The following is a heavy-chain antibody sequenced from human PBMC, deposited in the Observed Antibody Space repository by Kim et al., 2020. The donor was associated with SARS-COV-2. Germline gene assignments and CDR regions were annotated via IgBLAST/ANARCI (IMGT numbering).Heavy chain of an antibody. CDR3: ARSGDMITFGGVIGAGWFDP. V-gene: IGHV3-7*01. Sequence: GGSLRLSCAASGFTFSSYWMSWVRQAPGKGLEWVANIKQDGSEKYYVDSVKGRFTISRDNAKNSLYLQMNSLRAEDTAVYYCARSGDMITFGGVIGAGWFDPWGQVTLVTVSS. D-gene: IGHD3-16*02. J-gene: IGHJ5*02. CDR1: GFTFSSYW. CDR2: IKQDGSEK.